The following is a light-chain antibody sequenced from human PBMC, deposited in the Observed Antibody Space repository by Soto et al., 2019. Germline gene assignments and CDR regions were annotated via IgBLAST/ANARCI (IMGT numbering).Light chain of an antibody. CDR1: QNIIFY. J-gene: IGKJ1*01. CDR2: AAS. CDR3: LQYNNYPWT. V-gene: IGKV1-17*01. Sequence: DIQMTQSPSSLSASVGDRVTITCRASQNIIFYLNWYQHKPGKAPKLLIYAASNLQSGVPSRFSGSGSGTEFTLTISSLQPEDFATYYCLQYNNYPWTFGQGTKVDIK.